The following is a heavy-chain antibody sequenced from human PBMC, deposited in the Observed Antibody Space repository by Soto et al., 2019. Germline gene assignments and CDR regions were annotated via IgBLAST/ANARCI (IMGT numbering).Heavy chain of an antibody. J-gene: IGHJ4*02. Sequence: AXGSLGLSCVGSGFIFSNNGMHWVRQTPGKGLEWVAFMSYDGSDTFYADSVKGRFTISRDNSKNTLFLRAEDTAMYYCTIVRVADSALDHWGQGTLVTVPS. CDR2: MSYDGSDT. D-gene: IGHD3-10*02. CDR3: TIVRVADSALDH. CDR1: GFIFSNNG. V-gene: IGHV3-30*02.